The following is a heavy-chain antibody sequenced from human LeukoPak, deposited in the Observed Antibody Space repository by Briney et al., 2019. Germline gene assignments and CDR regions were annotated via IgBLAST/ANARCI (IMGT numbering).Heavy chain of an antibody. V-gene: IGHV1-24*01. J-gene: IGHJ3*02. D-gene: IGHD2-2*01. CDR2: FDPEDGET. CDR1: GYTLTELS. Sequence: ASVKVSCKVSGYTLTELSMHWVRQAPGKGLEWMGGFDPEDGETIYAQKFQGRVTMTEDTSTDTAYMELSSLRSEDTAVYYCAILGGYCSSTSCYRAFDIWGQGTMVTVSS. CDR3: AILGGYCSSTSCYRAFDI.